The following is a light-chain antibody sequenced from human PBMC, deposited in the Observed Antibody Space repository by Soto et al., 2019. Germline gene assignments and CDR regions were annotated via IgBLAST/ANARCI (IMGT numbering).Light chain of an antibody. V-gene: IGKV3-20*01. CDR3: QQYKNWPPIT. Sequence: EIVLTQSPGTLSLSPGERATLSCRASQSVSSSYLAWYQQKPGQAPRLLIYGASSRATGIPDRFSGSGSGTDFTLTISRLEPEDFAVYYCQQYKNWPPITFGPGTKVDI. CDR1: QSVSSSY. J-gene: IGKJ3*01. CDR2: GAS.